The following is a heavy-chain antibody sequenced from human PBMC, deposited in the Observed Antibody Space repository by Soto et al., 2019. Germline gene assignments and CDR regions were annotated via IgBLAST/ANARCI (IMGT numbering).Heavy chain of an antibody. CDR3: ARDKDRQQLGGNYYYIMDV. V-gene: IGHV1-69*12. D-gene: IGHD3-3*02. CDR2: IMPVFPTP. Sequence: QVQLVQSGAEVKKPGSSVKVSCKTSGGTFRTSAISWVRQAPGHGLEWMGGIMPVFPTPDYAQKFQGRVTITADEPTSTAYMELSSLGSEDTAVYYCARDKDRQQLGGNYYYIMDVWGQGTTVTVSS. J-gene: IGHJ6*02. CDR1: GGTFRTSA.